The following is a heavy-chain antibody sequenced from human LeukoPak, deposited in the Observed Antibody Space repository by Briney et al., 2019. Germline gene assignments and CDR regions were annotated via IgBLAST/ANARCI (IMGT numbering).Heavy chain of an antibody. Sequence: PSETLSLTCTVSGGSISSYYWSWIRQPPGKGLGWIGYIYYSGSTNYNPSLKSRVTIAVDTSKNRFSLKLSSVTAADTAVYYCATVVTPGGPFDYWGQGTLVTVSS. CDR3: ATVVTPGGPFDY. CDR2: IYYSGST. CDR1: GGSISSYY. D-gene: IGHD4-23*01. J-gene: IGHJ4*02. V-gene: IGHV4-59*08.